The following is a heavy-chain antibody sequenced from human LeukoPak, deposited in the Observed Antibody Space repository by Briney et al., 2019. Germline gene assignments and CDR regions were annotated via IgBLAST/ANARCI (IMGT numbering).Heavy chain of an antibody. J-gene: IGHJ4*02. CDR2: INPSGGST. V-gene: IGHV1-46*01. D-gene: IGHD2-15*01. CDR3: AREAIGYSNDY. Sequence: GASVKVSCKAPGYTFTNYYMHWVRQAPGQGLEWMGIINPSGGSTSYAQKFQGRVTMTRDTSTSTVYMELSSLRFEDTVVYYCAREAIGYSNDYWGQGTLVTVSS. CDR1: GYTFTNYY.